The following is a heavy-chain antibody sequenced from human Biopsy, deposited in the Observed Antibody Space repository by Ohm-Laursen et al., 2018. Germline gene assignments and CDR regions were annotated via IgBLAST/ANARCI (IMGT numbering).Heavy chain of an antibody. J-gene: IGHJ4*02. CDR3: ASLEDRTFDK. V-gene: IGHV1-69*04. CDR2: IIPILHVP. Sequence: SVKVSCKASGGTLITYAISWVRQAPGQGLEWMGRIIPILHVPTYAQSFQGRVTISADKSTSTAYMEMSGLRSEDTAVYYCASLEDRTFDKWGQGTLVTVSS. CDR1: GGTLITYA.